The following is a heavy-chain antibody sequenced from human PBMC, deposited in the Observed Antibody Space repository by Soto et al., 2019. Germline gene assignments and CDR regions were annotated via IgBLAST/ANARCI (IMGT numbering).Heavy chain of an antibody. CDR2: ISGDGSTL. Sequence: EVQLVESGGGLVQPGGSLRLSCAASGLTFSSSWMHWVRQAPGKGLVWVSRISGDGSTLNYADSVRGRFTMSRDSAKNTLYLQMNSLRAGDTAVYYCAREDRTTIWSPLDYWGQGPLVTFSS. V-gene: IGHV3-74*01. D-gene: IGHD2-2*01. J-gene: IGHJ4*02. CDR1: GLTFSSSW. CDR3: AREDRTTIWSPLDY.